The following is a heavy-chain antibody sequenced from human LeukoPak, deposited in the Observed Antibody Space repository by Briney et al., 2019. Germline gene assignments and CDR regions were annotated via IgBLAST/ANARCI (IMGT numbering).Heavy chain of an antibody. J-gene: IGHJ3*02. CDR3: ARTVVGATTDDAFDI. Sequence: SVKVSCKASGGTFSSYAIGWVRQAPGQGLEWMGRIIPIFGTANYAQKFQGRVTITTDESTSTAYMELSSLRSEDTAVYYCARTVVGATTDDAFDIWGQGTMVTVSS. CDR2: IIPIFGTA. V-gene: IGHV1-69*05. CDR1: GGTFSSYA. D-gene: IGHD1-26*01.